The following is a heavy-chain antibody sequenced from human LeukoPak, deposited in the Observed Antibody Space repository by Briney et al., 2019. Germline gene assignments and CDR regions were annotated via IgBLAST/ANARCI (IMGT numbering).Heavy chain of an antibody. V-gene: IGHV3-48*03. J-gene: IGHJ4*02. CDR2: SNRRGSTT. CDR3: AREGHTTGWPPFDF. Sequence: GGSLRLSCAASGFSFSSYEMNWVRQAPGKGLEWVSHSNRRGSTTYYADSVRGRFTISRDNAKDSLYLQMNSLRAEDTAVYYCAREGHTTGWPPFDFWGQGTLVTVSS. D-gene: IGHD2/OR15-2a*01. CDR1: GFSFSSYE.